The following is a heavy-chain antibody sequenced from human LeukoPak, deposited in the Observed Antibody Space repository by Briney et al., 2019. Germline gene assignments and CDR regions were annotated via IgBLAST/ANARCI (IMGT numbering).Heavy chain of an antibody. CDR1: GYTFTSYY. V-gene: IGHV1-46*01. CDR2: INPSGGST. J-gene: IGHJ3*02. D-gene: IGHD6-19*01. Sequence: GASVKVSCKASGYTFTSYYMHWVRQAPGQGLEWMGIINPSGGSTSYAQKFQGRVTMTRDTSTSTVYMELSSLRSEDTAVYYCARDLGAVAAINGDAFDIWGQGTMVTVS. CDR3: ARDLGAVAAINGDAFDI.